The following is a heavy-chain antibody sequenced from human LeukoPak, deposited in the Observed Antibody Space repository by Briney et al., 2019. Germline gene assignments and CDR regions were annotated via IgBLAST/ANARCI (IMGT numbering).Heavy chain of an antibody. V-gene: IGHV1-69*04. CDR1: GGTFSSYA. CDR3: ASALLYYYGMDV. J-gene: IGHJ6*02. Sequence: GASVQVSCKASGGTFSSYAISWVRQAPGQGLEWMGRIIPILGIANYAQKFQGRVTITADKSTSTAYMELSSLRSEDTAVYYCASALLYYYGMDVWGQGTTVTVSS. CDR2: IIPILGIA.